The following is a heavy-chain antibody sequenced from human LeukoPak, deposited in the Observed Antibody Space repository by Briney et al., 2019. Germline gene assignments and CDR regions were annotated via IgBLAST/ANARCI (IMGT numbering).Heavy chain of an antibody. J-gene: IGHJ4*02. D-gene: IGHD5-24*01. CDR3: ARGDGYIYSGMVTLNFFDS. V-gene: IGHV4-4*07. Sequence: SETLSLTCTVSGGSISSYYWSWIRQPAGKGLESIGHISTSGSTNYNPSLKSRVTMSVDTSKNQFSLKLSSVTAADTAVYFCARGDGYIYSGMVTLNFFDSWGRGTLVTVSS. CDR2: ISTSGST. CDR1: GGSISSYY.